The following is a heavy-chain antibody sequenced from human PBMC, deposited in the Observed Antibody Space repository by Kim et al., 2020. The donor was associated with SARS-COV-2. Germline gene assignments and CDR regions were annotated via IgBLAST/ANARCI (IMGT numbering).Heavy chain of an antibody. D-gene: IGHD3-16*01. CDR3: ARRARVGEFYEY. CDR1: GYSFGGYW. V-gene: IGHV5-51*01. CDR2: ISGDSDA. Sequence: GESLKISCKAYGYSFGGYWVAWVRQMPGKGLEWMGVISGDSDARYSPSFEGHITMSVDRSTSTVYLQWNSLKASDTAIYYCARRARVGEFYEYWGQGTLV. J-gene: IGHJ4*02.